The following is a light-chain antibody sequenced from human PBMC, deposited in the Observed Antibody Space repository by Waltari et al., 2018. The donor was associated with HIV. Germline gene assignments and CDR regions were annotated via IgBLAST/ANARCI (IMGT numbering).Light chain of an antibody. CDR1: QSLFYSSNNKNY. Sequence: DIVMTQSPDSLLVCLGERATITCKSSQSLFYSSNNKNYLAWYQQKPGQPPKLLIYWASTRESGVPDRCRGSGSGTDFTLTISNLQAEDVGVYHCQQYYYTPLTFGGGTKVEI. J-gene: IGKJ4*01. V-gene: IGKV4-1*01. CDR2: WAS. CDR3: QQYYYTPLT.